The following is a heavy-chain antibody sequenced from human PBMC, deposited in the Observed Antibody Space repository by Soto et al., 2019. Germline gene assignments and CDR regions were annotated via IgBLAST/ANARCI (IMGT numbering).Heavy chain of an antibody. CDR2: IYSSGNA. CDR1: GDSISGYY. CDR3: ARGDVFDL. Sequence: QVQLQESGPGLVKPSESVSLICTVSGDSISGYYWSWIRQPAGKGLEWIGRIYSSGNANYNPSRKSRVSMSVDMSKNQFSLKVTSLTAADTAMYYCARGDVFDLWGQGTKVTVSS. V-gene: IGHV4-4*07. J-gene: IGHJ3*01.